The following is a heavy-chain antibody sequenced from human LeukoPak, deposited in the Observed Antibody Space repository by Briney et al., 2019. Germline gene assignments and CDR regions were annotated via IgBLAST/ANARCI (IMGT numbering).Heavy chain of an antibody. CDR3: ARDPGGGSYHFDY. CDR2: ISYDGSNK. Sequence: GGSLRLSCAASGFTFSSYAMHWVRQAPGKGLEWVAVISYDGSNKYYADSVKGRFTISRDNSKNTLYLQMNSLRAEDTAVYYCARDPGGGSYHFDYWGQGTLATVSS. CDR1: GFTFSSYA. J-gene: IGHJ4*02. V-gene: IGHV3-30-3*01. D-gene: IGHD1-26*01.